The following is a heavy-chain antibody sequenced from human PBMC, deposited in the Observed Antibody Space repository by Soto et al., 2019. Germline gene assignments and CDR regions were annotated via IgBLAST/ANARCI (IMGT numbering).Heavy chain of an antibody. Sequence: QVELVQSGAEVKKPGYSVKVSCQASEDTFRNYAISWVRQAPGQGLVWMGGIITIFGTANYAQKFQGRVTSTADTSANTVYLELSSLRSEATAVYYCASTKYDSSAYYYWYLGLWGRGTLVTVSS. D-gene: IGHD3-22*01. J-gene: IGHJ2*01. V-gene: IGHV1-69*06. CDR2: IITIFGTA. CDR1: EDTFRNYA. CDR3: ASTKYDSSAYYYWYLGL.